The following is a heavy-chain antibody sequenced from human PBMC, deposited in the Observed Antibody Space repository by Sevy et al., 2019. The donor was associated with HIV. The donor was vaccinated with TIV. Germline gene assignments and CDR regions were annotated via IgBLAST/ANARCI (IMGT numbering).Heavy chain of an antibody. D-gene: IGHD3-10*01. J-gene: IGHJ4*02. CDR3: ARVPTYGSVTYFLDY. Sequence: GGSLRLSCAASRFTFSDHYMDWVRQAPGKGLEWVGRIRNKANSDTTEYAASVKGRFTISRDDSKNSLYLQMNSLKTEDTAVYYCARVPTYGSVTYFLDYWGQGSLVTVSS. V-gene: IGHV3-72*01. CDR1: RFTFSDHY. CDR2: IRNKANSDTT.